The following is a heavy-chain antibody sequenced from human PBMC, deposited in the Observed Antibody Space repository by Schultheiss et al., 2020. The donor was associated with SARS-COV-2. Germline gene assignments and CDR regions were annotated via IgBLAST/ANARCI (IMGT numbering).Heavy chain of an antibody. CDR2: IGPNGVRT. CDR1: GFTFSDYA. Sequence: GGSLRLSCSASGFTFSDYAMHWVRQAPGKGLEFVSSIGPNGVRTYYADSVKGRLTISRDNSKNTLYLQMNSLRPEDTAIYYCARDLPPHDYWGQGTLVTVSS. CDR3: ARDLPPHDY. J-gene: IGHJ4*02. V-gene: IGHV3-64*04.